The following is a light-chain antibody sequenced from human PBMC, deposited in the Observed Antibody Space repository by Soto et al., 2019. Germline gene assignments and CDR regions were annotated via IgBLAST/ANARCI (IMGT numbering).Light chain of an antibody. Sequence: QSALTQPASMSGSPGQSITISCTGTSGDVGFYDFVSWYQQHPGKVPRLIIYGVTKRPSGVSHRFSGSKSGNTASLTIPGLQVEDEADYSCASYTGSSTYVFGGGTKVTVL. J-gene: IGLJ3*02. CDR1: SGDVGFYDF. V-gene: IGLV2-14*03. CDR2: GVT. CDR3: ASYTGSSTYV.